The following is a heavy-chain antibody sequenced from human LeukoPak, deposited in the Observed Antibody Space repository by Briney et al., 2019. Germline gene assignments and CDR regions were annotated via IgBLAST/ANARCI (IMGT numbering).Heavy chain of an antibody. CDR1: GGSISSGDYY. V-gene: IGHV4-30-4*08. J-gene: IGHJ4*02. CDR2: IYYSGST. Sequence: SETLSLTCTVSGGSISSGDYYWSWIRQPPGKGLEWIGYIYYSGSTNYNPSLKSRVTISVDTSKNQFSLKLSSVTAADTAVYYCARGLSSLSVQLERRNFDYWGQGTLVTVSS. D-gene: IGHD1-1*01. CDR3: ARGLSSLSVQLERRNFDY.